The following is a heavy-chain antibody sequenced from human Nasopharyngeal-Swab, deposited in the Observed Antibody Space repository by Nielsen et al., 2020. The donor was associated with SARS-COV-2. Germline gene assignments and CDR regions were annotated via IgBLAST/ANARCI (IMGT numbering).Heavy chain of an antibody. Sequence: GESLKISCTASGFTFGDYSMSWVRQAPGKGLEWVGFIRSKAYGGTTEYAASVKGRFTISRDDSKSIAYLQMNSLKTEDTAVYYCTWATIPTYYYYYMDVWGKGTTATVSS. V-gene: IGHV3-49*04. CDR1: GFTFGDYS. J-gene: IGHJ6*03. CDR2: IRSKAYGGTT. D-gene: IGHD5-12*01. CDR3: TWATIPTYYYYYMDV.